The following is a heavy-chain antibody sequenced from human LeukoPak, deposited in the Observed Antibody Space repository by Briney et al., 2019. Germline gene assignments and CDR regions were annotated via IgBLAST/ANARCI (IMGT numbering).Heavy chain of an antibody. D-gene: IGHD2-21*02. Sequence: SETLSRNGTGSSGSSNSYYWIWLRQPPENGLEGIGYTYYSGSTNYKPSLKRRVPISVDTSKNQFSLKLTSVTAADMAVYYCARHFRVTGHGAFDIWGQGTMVTVSS. V-gene: IGHV4-59*08. J-gene: IGHJ3*02. CDR2: TYYSGST. CDR1: SGSSNSYY. CDR3: ARHFRVTGHGAFDI.